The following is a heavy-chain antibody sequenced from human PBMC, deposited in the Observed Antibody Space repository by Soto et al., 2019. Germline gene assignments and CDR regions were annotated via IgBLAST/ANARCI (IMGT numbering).Heavy chain of an antibody. CDR2: INHSGST. J-gene: IGHJ5*02. D-gene: IGHD2-2*01. Sequence: QVQLQQWGAGLLKPSETLSLTCAVYGGSFSGYYWSWIRQPPGKGLEWIGEINHSGSTNYNPSLKRRVTISVDTSKNQFSLKLSSVTAADTAVYYCARAPGIVVVPAARAWFDPWGQGTLVTVSS. V-gene: IGHV4-34*01. CDR1: GGSFSGYY. CDR3: ARAPGIVVVPAARAWFDP.